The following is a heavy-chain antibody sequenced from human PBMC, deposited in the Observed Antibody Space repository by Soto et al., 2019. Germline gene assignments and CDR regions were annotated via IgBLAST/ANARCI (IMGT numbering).Heavy chain of an antibody. CDR2: INHSGST. J-gene: IGHJ4*02. Sequence: SETLSLTCAVYGGSFSGYYWSWIRLPPGKGLEWIGEINHSGSTNYNPSLKSRVTISVDTSKNQFSLKLSSVTAADTAVYYCARSNIFFMITFGGSRTFDYWGQGTLVTVS. CDR1: GGSFSGYY. V-gene: IGHV4-34*01. CDR3: ARSNIFFMITFGGSRTFDY. D-gene: IGHD3-16*01.